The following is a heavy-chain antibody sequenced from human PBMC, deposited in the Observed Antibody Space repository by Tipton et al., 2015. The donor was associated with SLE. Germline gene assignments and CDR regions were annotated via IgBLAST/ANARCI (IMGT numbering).Heavy chain of an antibody. CDR3: ARRQRGYSYAPFDN. CDR1: SGSVSDTRYY. D-gene: IGHD5-18*01. Sequence: TLSLTCTVSSGSVSDTRYYFAWIRQPAGKGLEWIGRIYSSGTTNYNPSLKSRVTISIDTSKNQFSLKLSSVTAADTAIYYCARRQRGYSYAPFDNWGQGTLVPVSS. V-gene: IGHV4-61*02. CDR2: IYSSGTT. J-gene: IGHJ4*02.